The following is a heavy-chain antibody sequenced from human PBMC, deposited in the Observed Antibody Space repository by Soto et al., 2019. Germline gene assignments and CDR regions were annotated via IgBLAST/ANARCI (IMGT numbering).Heavy chain of an antibody. V-gene: IGHV3-74*01. CDR1: GFTFSNYW. CDR3: VCFECGRTAVVTAMEANGY. CDR2: INSDETIT. Sequence: GGSLRLSCAASGFTFSNYWMHWVRQGPGKGLVWVSRINSDETITSYADSVKGRFTISRDNAKNTLYLQMSSLRVEDTALYYCVCFECGRTAVVTAMEANGYWGQGTLVTVSA. J-gene: IGHJ4*02. D-gene: IGHD2-21*02.